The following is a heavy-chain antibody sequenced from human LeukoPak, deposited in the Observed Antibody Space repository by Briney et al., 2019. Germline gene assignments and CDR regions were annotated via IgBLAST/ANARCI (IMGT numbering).Heavy chain of an antibody. CDR2: ISSNGGST. D-gene: IGHD3-10*01. V-gene: IGHV3-64*01. CDR1: GFTFSTYA. CDR3: AKDMVWGWYFDL. Sequence: GGSLRLSCAASGFTFSTYAMHWVRRAPGKGLENVSAISSNGGSTYYANSVKGRFTISRDNSKNSLFLQMNSLRTEDTALYYCAKDMVWGWYFDLWGRGTLVTVSS. J-gene: IGHJ2*01.